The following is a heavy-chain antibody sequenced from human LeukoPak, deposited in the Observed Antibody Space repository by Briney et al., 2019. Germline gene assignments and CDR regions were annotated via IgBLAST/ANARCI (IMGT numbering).Heavy chain of an antibody. Sequence: ASVKVSCKASGYTFTGYYMHWVRQAPGQGLEWMGWINPNSGGTNYAQKFQGRVTMTRDTSISTAYMELSSLRSEDTAVYYCARASGLAVAGTGYWGQGTLVTVSS. V-gene: IGHV1-2*02. CDR1: GYTFTGYY. CDR2: INPNSGGT. CDR3: ARASGLAVAGTGY. D-gene: IGHD6-19*01. J-gene: IGHJ4*02.